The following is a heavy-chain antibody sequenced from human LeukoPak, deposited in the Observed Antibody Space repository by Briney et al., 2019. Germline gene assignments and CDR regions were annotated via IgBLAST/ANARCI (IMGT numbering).Heavy chain of an antibody. CDR3: AKDRGYSPCPYT. V-gene: IGHV3-30*02. Sequence: GGSLRLSCAAPGFTFSSYGMHWVRQAPGKGLEWVAFIRYDGSNKYYADSVKGRFTISRDNSKNTLYLQMNSLRAEDTAVYYCAKDRGYSPCPYTWGQGTLVTVSS. CDR2: IRYDGSNK. D-gene: IGHD5-18*01. CDR1: GFTFSSYG. J-gene: IGHJ5*02.